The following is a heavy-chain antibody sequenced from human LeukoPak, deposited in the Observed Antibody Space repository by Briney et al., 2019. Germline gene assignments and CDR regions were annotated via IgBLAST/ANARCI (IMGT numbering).Heavy chain of an antibody. CDR2: INHSGST. CDR1: GGSFSGYY. CDR3: ARGRGFNRYCSGGSCSFWFDP. J-gene: IGHJ5*02. V-gene: IGHV4-34*01. Sequence: KPSETLSLTCAVYGGSFSGYYWSWIRQPPGKGLEWIGEINHSGSTNYNPSLKSRGTISVDASKNQFSLKQISVTAADPAVYYWARGRGFNRYCSGGSCSFWFDPWGQGTLVTVSS. D-gene: IGHD2-15*01.